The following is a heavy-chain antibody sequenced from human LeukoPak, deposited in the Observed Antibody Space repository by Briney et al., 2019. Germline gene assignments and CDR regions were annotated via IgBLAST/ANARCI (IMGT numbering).Heavy chain of an antibody. Sequence: PGGSLRLSCAASGFTFSSYGMHWVRQATGKRLEWVAVISYDGSNKYYADSVKGRFTISRDNSKNTLCLQMNSLRAEDTAVYYCAKISGYDYWGQGTLVTVSS. CDR2: ISYDGSNK. CDR1: GFTFSSYG. V-gene: IGHV3-30*18. CDR3: AKISGYDY. J-gene: IGHJ4*02. D-gene: IGHD5-12*01.